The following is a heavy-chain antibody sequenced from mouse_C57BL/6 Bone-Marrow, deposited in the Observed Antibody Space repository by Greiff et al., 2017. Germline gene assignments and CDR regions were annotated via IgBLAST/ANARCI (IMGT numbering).Heavy chain of an antibody. CDR2: IYPRSGNT. J-gene: IGHJ1*03. CDR1: GYTFTSYG. Sequence: QVQLKESGAELARPGASVKLSCKASGYTFTSYGISWVKQRTGQGLEWIGEIYPRSGNTYYNEKFKGKATLTADKSSSTAYMELRSLTSEDSAVYFCARSLYYEWYFDVWGTGTTVTVSS. CDR3: ARSLYYEWYFDV. D-gene: IGHD1-1*01. V-gene: IGHV1-81*01.